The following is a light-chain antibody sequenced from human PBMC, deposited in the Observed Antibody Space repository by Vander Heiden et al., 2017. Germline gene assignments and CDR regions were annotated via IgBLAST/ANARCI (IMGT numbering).Light chain of an antibody. CDR1: QSVVFTSHNNNY. J-gene: IGKJ1*01. CDR3: QHYYRPPPT. V-gene: IGKV4-1*01. Sequence: DIVMTQSPDPLAVSVGERATINCKSSQSVVFTSHNNNYFTWYQQNPGPPPKLLIYWASTRQSGVPDRFSGSGSGTDFTLTISCLPAEDVAFYSCQHYYRPPPTFDPGTQVEIK. CDR2: WAS.